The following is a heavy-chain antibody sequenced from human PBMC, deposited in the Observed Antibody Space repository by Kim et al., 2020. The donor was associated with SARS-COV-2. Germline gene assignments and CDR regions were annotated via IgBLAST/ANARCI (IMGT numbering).Heavy chain of an antibody. J-gene: IGHJ4*02. V-gene: IGHV5-51*01. CDR1: GYSFTSYW. CDR2: IYPGDSDT. Sequence: GESLKISCKGSGYSFTSYWIGWVRQMPGKGLEWMGIIYPGDSDTRYSPSFQGQVTISADKSISTAYLQWSSLKASDTAMYYCARRGHRDLRAGTYDYWGQGTLVTVSS. CDR3: ARRGHRDLRAGTYDY. D-gene: IGHD1-7*01.